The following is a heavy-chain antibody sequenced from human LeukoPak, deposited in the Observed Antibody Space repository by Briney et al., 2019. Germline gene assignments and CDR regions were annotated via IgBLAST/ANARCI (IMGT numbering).Heavy chain of an antibody. J-gene: IGHJ2*01. CDR2: ISSSGSTI. CDR1: GFTFSSYE. V-gene: IGHV3-48*03. CDR3: TRTRRDGYTHWYFDL. D-gene: IGHD5-24*01. Sequence: GGSLRLSCAASGFTFSSYEMNWVRQAPGKGLEWVSYISSSGSTIYYADSVKGRFTISRDNAKNSLYLQMNSLKTEDTAVYYCTRTRRDGYTHWYFDLWGRGTLVTVSS.